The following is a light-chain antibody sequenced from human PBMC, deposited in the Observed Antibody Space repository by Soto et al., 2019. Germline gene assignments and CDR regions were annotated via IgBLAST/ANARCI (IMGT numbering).Light chain of an antibody. CDR2: GAS. CDR3: QQHGTSPIT. Sequence: IVLTQSPGTLSLSPGERATLSCRASQSVSNNYLAWYQQKPGQAPRLLIYGASNRATGIPDRFSGSGSGTDFTLTISRLEPEDFAVYYCQQHGTSPITFGQGTRLEIK. CDR1: QSVSNNY. J-gene: IGKJ5*01. V-gene: IGKV3-20*01.